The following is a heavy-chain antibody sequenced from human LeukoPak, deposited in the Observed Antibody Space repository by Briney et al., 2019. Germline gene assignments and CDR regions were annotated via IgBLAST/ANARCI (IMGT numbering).Heavy chain of an antibody. CDR1: GYTFSSYY. CDR2: INPSGGST. D-gene: IGHD3-22*01. CDR3: ASTYDSSGYYPWY. J-gene: IGHJ4*02. V-gene: IGHV1-46*01. Sequence: GASVKVSCKASGYTFSSYYMHWVRQAPGQGLEWMGKINPSGGSTRYAQKFQGRVTMTRDTSTSTVYMELSSLRSEDTAVYYCASTYDSSGYYPWYWGQGTLVTVSS.